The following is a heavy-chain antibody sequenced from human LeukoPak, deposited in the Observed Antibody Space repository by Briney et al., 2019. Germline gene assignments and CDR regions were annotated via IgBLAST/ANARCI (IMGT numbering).Heavy chain of an antibody. CDR3: ARVNEIVVPG. Sequence: SETLSLTCTVSGGSISSSSYYWGWIRQPPGKGLEWIGSIYYSGSTYYNPSLKSRVTISVDTSKNQFSLKLSSVTAADTAVYYCARVNEIVVPGWGQGTLVTVSS. V-gene: IGHV4-39*07. J-gene: IGHJ4*02. CDR2: IYYSGST. D-gene: IGHD3-22*01. CDR1: GGSISSSSYY.